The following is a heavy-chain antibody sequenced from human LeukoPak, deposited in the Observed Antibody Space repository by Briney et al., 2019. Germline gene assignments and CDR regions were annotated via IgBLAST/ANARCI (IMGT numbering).Heavy chain of an antibody. Sequence: PGASLQISCKGSGYMFTSYWIGWGRQLPGKGLEWMGIIYPGDSDTRYSPSFQGQVTISADKSISTAYLQWSSLKASDTAMYYCASGGYTYGFDYWGQGTLVTVSS. CDR2: IYPGDSDT. V-gene: IGHV5-51*01. CDR3: ASGGYTYGFDY. J-gene: IGHJ4*02. D-gene: IGHD5-18*01. CDR1: GYMFTSYW.